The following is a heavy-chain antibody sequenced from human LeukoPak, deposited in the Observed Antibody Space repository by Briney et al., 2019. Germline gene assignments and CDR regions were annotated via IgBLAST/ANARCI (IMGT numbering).Heavy chain of an antibody. CDR3: ASRRYYYDSSGYYLGY. D-gene: IGHD3-22*01. V-gene: IGHV1-69*04. CDR2: IIPILGIA. CDR1: GGTFSSYA. J-gene: IGHJ4*02. Sequence: VASVKVSCKASGGTFSSYAISWVRQAPGQGLEWMGRIIPILGIANYAQKFQGRVTITADKSTSTAYTELSSLRSEDTAVYYCASRRYYYDSSGYYLGYWGQGTLVTVSS.